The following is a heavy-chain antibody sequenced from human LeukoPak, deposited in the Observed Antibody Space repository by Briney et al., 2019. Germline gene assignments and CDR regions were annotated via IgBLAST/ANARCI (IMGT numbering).Heavy chain of an antibody. J-gene: IGHJ4*02. CDR3: TQDDFDH. Sequence: GGSLRLSCAVSGFTFSSYEMNWVRQAPGKGLEWVAVVWSDGTNKLYADSVRGRFTISRDNSKNMVYLQLNSLRGEGTCRYWCTQDDFDHWGQRTLVTVSS. CDR2: VWSDGTNK. V-gene: IGHV3-33*03. CDR1: GFTFSSYE.